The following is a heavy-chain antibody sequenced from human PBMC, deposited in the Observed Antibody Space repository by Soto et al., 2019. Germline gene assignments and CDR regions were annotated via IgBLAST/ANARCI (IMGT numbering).Heavy chain of an antibody. CDR1: GGTFSSYA. D-gene: IGHD6-13*01. CDR3: ARAKYNSSWSRGGFDC. J-gene: IGHJ4*02. V-gene: IGHV1-69*06. CDR2: IIPIFGTA. Sequence: QVQLVQSGAEVKKPGSSVKVSCKASGGTFSSYAISWVRQAPGQGLEWMGGIIPIFGTANYAQKFQGRVTITADKSPRTAYMGLSSLRSEDTAVYYCARAKYNSSWSRGGFDCWGQGTLVTVSS.